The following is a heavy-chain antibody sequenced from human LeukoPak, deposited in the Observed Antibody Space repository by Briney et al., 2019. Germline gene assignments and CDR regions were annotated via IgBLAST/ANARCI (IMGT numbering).Heavy chain of an antibody. J-gene: IGHJ6*02. D-gene: IGHD3-3*01. Sequence: ASVKVSCKVSGYTLTELSMHWVRQAPGKGLEWMGGFDPEDGETIYAQKFQGRVTMTRDTSISTAYMELSRLRSDDTAVYYCARFKEWPPYYYYGMDVWGQGTTVTVSS. CDR1: GYTLTELS. CDR3: ARFKEWPPYYYYGMDV. CDR2: FDPEDGET. V-gene: IGHV1-24*01.